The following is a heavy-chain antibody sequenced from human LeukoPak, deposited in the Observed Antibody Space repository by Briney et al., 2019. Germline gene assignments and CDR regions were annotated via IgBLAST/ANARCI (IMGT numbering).Heavy chain of an antibody. CDR1: GVPINTYY. J-gene: IGHJ4*02. CDR3: ARENSNSWYLDY. D-gene: IGHD6-13*01. V-gene: IGHV4-59*01. Sequence: KPSETLSLTCTVSGVPINTYYWSWIRQPPGKGLEWIGYIYNSGSTNYNPSLKSRVTISVDTSKNQFSLKLSSVTAADTAVYYCARENSNSWYLDYWGQGTLVTVSS. CDR2: IYNSGST.